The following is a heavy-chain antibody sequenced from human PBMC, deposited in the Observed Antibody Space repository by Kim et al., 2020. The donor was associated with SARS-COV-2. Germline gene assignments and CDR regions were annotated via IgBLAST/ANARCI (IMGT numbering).Heavy chain of an antibody. D-gene: IGHD6-19*01. J-gene: IGHJ6*02. CDR3: ARPVARSVWHV. CDR1: GVSISSNNW. V-gene: IGHV4-4*02. CDR2: IYHSGTT. Sequence: SETLSLTCAVSGVSISSNNWWSWVRQPPGRGLEWIGDIYHSGTTNYNPSLKSRVTISVDKSKNQFSLILTSVTAADTAIYYCARPVARSVWHVWVHGTTV.